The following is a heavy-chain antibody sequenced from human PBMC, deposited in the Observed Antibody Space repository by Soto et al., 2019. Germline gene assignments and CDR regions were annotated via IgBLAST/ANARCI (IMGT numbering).Heavy chain of an antibody. J-gene: IGHJ4*02. CDR3: ARESYYGSGSYYNDFDY. V-gene: IGHV1-18*01. Sequence: ASVKVSCKASGYTFTSYGISWVRQAPGQGLEWMGWISAYNGNTNYAQKLQGRVTMTTDTSTSTAYMELRSLRSDDTAVYYWARESYYGSGSYYNDFDYWGQGTLVTVSS. CDR1: GYTFTSYG. CDR2: ISAYNGNT. D-gene: IGHD3-10*01.